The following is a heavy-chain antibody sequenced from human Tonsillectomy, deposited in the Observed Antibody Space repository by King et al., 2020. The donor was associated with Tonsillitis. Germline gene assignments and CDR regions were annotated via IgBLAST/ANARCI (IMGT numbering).Heavy chain of an antibody. CDR2: ISTYNGNT. D-gene: IGHD2-15*01. Sequence: VQLVQSGGEVKKPGASVKVSCKASGYTFTNYGISWVRQAPGQGLEWMGWISTYNGNTNYAEKFQDRVTMTTDTSTSTAYMELRSLRSDDTAVYYCARDRAIVGVVAAVSDAFDIWGQGTMVTVSS. V-gene: IGHV1-18*04. CDR1: GYTFTNYG. CDR3: ARDRAIVGVVAAVSDAFDI. J-gene: IGHJ3*02.